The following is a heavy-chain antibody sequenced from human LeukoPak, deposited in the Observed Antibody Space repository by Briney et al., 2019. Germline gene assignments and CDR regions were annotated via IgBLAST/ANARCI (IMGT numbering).Heavy chain of an antibody. CDR2: IYYSGST. CDR1: GGSISSYY. V-gene: IGHV4-59*01. J-gene: IGHJ5*02. D-gene: IGHD2-2*01. Sequence: SETLSLTCNVSGGSISSYYWNWIRQPPGRGLEWIGYIYYSGSTKYNPSLKSRVTISVDTSKNQFSLRLSSVTAADTAVYYCARGESSSSNWFDPWGQGTLVTVSS. CDR3: ARGESSSSNWFDP.